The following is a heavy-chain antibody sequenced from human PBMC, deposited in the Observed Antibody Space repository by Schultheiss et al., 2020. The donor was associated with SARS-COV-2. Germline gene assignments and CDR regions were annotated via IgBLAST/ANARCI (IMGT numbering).Heavy chain of an antibody. CDR1: GGSFSGYY. CDR3: ARGGGGATGGGDFDY. V-gene: IGHV4-34*01. D-gene: IGHD1-26*01. Sequence: SETLSLTCAVYGGSFSGYYWSWIRQPPGKGLEWIGEINHSGSTNYNPSLKSRVTISVDTSKNQFSLKLSSVTAADTAVYYCARGGGGATGGGDFDYWGQGTLVTVSS. J-gene: IGHJ4*02. CDR2: INHSGST.